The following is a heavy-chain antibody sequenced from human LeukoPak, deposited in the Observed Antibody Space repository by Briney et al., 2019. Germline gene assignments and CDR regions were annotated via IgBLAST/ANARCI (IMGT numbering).Heavy chain of an antibody. Sequence: PSETLSLTCTVSGGSVSSGSYYWSWIRQPPGKGLEWIGYIYYSGSTNYNPSLKSRVTISVDTSKNQFSLKLSSVTAADTAVYYCARDATTQAFDIWGQGTMVTVSS. CDR1: GGSVSSGSYY. CDR3: ARDATTQAFDI. D-gene: IGHD4-17*01. V-gene: IGHV4-61*01. J-gene: IGHJ3*02. CDR2: IYYSGST.